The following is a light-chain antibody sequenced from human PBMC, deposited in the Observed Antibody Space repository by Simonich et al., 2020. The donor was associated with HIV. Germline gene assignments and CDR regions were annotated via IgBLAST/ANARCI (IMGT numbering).Light chain of an antibody. J-gene: IGKJ3*01. V-gene: IGKV2D-29*02. CDR2: DVS. CDR1: QSLRHSDGKTC. Sequence: DIVMTQTPLSLSVTPGQPASISCKSTQSLRHSDGKTCLYWYLQKPGQSPQLLIYDVSNRFSGVPDRFSGSGSGTDFTLKISRVEAEDVGVYYCLQSIQLPRTFGPGTKVDIK. CDR3: LQSIQLPRT.